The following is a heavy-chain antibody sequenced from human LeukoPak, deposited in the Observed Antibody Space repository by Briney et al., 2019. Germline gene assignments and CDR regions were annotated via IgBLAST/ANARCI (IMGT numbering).Heavy chain of an antibody. V-gene: IGHV3-23*01. D-gene: IGHD5-18*01. CDR2: ITGSGGGT. CDR3: AKAGGYSYGYRNWFDP. Sequence: GGSLRLSCAASGFTFSNYWMSWVRQAPGKGLEWVSGITGSGGGTYYADSVKGRFTVSRDNSKNRLYLQMNSLRAEDTAVYYCAKAGGYSYGYRNWFDPWGQGTLVAVSS. CDR1: GFTFSNYW. J-gene: IGHJ5*02.